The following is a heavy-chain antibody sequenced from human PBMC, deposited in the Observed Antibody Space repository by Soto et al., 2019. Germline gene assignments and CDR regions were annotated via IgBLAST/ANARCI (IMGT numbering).Heavy chain of an antibody. D-gene: IGHD3-22*01. V-gene: IGHV4-31*03. Sequence: SETLSLTCTVSGGSISSGGYYWSWIRQHPGKGLEWIGYIYYSGSTYYNPSLKSRVTISVDTSKNQFSLKLSSVTAADTAVYYCAREEYYYDSSGGVGYFDYWGQGTLVTVSS. CDR2: IYYSGST. CDR3: AREEYYYDSSGGVGYFDY. CDR1: GGSISSGGYY. J-gene: IGHJ4*02.